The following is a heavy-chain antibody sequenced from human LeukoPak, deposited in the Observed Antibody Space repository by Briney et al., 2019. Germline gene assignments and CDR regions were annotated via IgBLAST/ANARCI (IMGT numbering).Heavy chain of an antibody. CDR1: GYRFTSYW. V-gene: IGHV5-51*01. J-gene: IGHJ5*02. CDR2: IYPGDSDT. Sequence: PGESLKIFCRGSGYRFTSYWIGWVRQLPGEGREGGGIIYPGDSDTRYSPSFQGQVTISADKSISTAYVQWSSLKASDTAMYYCARQGNLLTQGLWLDPWGQGTLVTVSS. CDR3: ARQGNLLTQGLWLDP.